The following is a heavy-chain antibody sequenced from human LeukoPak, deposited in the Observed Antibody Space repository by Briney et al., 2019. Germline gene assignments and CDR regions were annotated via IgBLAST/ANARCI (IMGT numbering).Heavy chain of an antibody. Sequence: GGSLRLSCAASGFTFSSYAMHWVRQAPGKGLEWVAVISYDGSNKYYADSVKGRFTISRDNSKNTLYLQMNSLRAEDTAVYYCAKARQSWHTIIDYWGQGTLVTVSS. CDR2: ISYDGSNK. CDR3: AKARQSWHTIIDY. D-gene: IGHD6-13*01. V-gene: IGHV3-30-3*01. CDR1: GFTFSSYA. J-gene: IGHJ4*02.